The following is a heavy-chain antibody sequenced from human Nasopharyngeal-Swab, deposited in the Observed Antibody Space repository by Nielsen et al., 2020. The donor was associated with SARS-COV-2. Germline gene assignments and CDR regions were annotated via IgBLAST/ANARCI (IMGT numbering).Heavy chain of an antibody. J-gene: IGHJ4*02. V-gene: IGHV3-53*01. CDR3: ARGLVAAPEGLDN. CDR1: GFTVSSNF. D-gene: IGHD2-15*01. Sequence: GESLKISCVASGFTVSSNFMNWVRQAPGKGLEWVSVLYSDGTTHYTDSVKGRFTISRDSSKNTLYLQLNSLRAEDTAVYYCARGLVAAPEGLDNWGQGTLVTVSS. CDR2: LYSDGTT.